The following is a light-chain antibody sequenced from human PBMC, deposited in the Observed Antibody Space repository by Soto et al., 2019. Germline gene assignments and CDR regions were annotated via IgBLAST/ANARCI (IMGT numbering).Light chain of an antibody. CDR2: DAS. CDR3: QQRSNWPSIT. V-gene: IGKV3-11*01. Sequence: EIVLTQSPATLSLSPGERATLSCRASQSVSSYLAWYQQKPGQAPRLLIYDASNRATGIPARFSGSGSGTDITLTISSLEPEDFEVYYCQQRSNWPSITFGQGTRLEIK. J-gene: IGKJ5*01. CDR1: QSVSSY.